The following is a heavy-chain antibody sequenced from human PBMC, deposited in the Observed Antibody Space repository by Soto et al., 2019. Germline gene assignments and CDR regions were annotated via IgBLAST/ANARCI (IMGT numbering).Heavy chain of an antibody. Sequence: QVQLVESGGGVVQPGTSLRLSCVGSGFTFRSYGIHWVRQAPGKGLEWVALTSYDGSNKYYDDSVKGRFTISRDNSRNTVDRQMDSLRLEDTALYYWARWGTTGGLEVWGQGTLVSVSS. CDR2: TSYDGSNK. D-gene: IGHD3-16*01. V-gene: IGHV3-30*19. CDR3: ARWGTTGGLEV. CDR1: GFTFRSYG. J-gene: IGHJ4*02.